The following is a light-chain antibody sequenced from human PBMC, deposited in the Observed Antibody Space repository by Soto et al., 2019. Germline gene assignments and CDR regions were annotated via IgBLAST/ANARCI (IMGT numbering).Light chain of an antibody. V-gene: IGKV1-5*01. J-gene: IGKJ1*01. CDR3: QQYSTFSQT. Sequence: DIQMTQSPSTLSAFVGDRITITCRPSQSIYRWLAWYQQKPGKAPNLLIYDASSLHTGVPSRFSGSGSGTEFTLTISSLQPDDFATYYCQQYSTFSQTFGQGTKVDIK. CDR1: QSIYRW. CDR2: DAS.